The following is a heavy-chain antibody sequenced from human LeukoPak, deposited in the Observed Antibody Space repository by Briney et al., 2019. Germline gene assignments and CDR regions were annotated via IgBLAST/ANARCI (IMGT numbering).Heavy chain of an antibody. CDR3: ARTDGIVVVTASVAVFDP. V-gene: IGHV1-2*02. CDR2: INPNSGGT. D-gene: IGHD2-21*02. J-gene: IGHJ5*02. Sequence: ASVKVSCKASGYTFTCYYMHWVRQAPGQGLEWMGWINPNSGGTNYAQKFQGRVTMTRYTSISTAYMELSRLRSDDTAVYYCARTDGIVVVTASVAVFDPWGQGTLVTVSS. CDR1: GYTFTCYY.